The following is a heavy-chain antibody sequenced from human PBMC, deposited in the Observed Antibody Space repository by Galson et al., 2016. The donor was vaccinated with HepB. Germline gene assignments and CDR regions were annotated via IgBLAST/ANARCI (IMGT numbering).Heavy chain of an antibody. CDR3: AKVGPFRFVEWFYNWFDP. Sequence: YLRLSCAASGFTFDKYAMNWVRQAPGKGLQWVSSISGTGIPTYYADSVRGRFTVSRDNSKNTLFLQMSNLRADDTAVYYCAKVGPFRFVEWFYNWFDPWGQGTLVTVSS. CDR1: GFTFDKYA. D-gene: IGHD3-3*01. J-gene: IGHJ5*02. CDR2: ISGTGIPT. V-gene: IGHV3-23*01.